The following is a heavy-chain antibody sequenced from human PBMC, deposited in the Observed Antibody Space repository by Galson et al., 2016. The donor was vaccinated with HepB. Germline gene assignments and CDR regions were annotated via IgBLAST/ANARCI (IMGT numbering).Heavy chain of an antibody. V-gene: IGHV3-21*01. D-gene: IGHD3-3*01. CDR3: ARPDFDFWGASEYIYYGSDV. CDR1: GFTFSKFN. J-gene: IGHJ6*02. CDR2: IRSSGGYT. Sequence: SLRLSCAASGFTFSKFNMDWVRQAPGKGLEWVSSIRSSGGYTAYADSVRGRFTISRDNAKNSLYLQMNSLRAEDTAVYYCARPDFDFWGASEYIYYGSDVWGQGTTVTVSS.